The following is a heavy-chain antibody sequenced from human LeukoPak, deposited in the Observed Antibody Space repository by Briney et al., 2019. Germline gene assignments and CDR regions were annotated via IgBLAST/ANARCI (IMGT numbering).Heavy chain of an antibody. J-gene: IGHJ5*02. D-gene: IGHD2-15*01. CDR2: IYYSGST. V-gene: IGHV4-31*03. Sequence: PSQTLSLTCTVSGGSINSGGYYWSWIRQHPGKGLEWIGYIYYSGSTYYNPSLKSRVTISVDTSKNQFSLKLSSVTAADTAVYYCARVASGVGYNWFDPWGQGTLVTVSS. CDR1: GGSINSGGYY. CDR3: ARVASGVGYNWFDP.